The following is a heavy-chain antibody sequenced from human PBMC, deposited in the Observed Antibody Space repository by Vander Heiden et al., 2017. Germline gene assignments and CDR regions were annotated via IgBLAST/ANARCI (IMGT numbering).Heavy chain of an antibody. CDR3: ARDEGGAYYYGSGSYPINYYGMDV. Sequence: QLQLVQSGAEVKKPGASVKVSCKASGYTFTSYGIRWVRQAPGQGLEWMRWISAYNGNTNYAQKLQGRVTMTTDTSTSTAYMELRSLRSDDTAVYYCARDEGGAYYYGSGSYPINYYGMDVWGQGTTVTVSS. J-gene: IGHJ6*02. V-gene: IGHV1-18*01. CDR1: GYTFTSYG. D-gene: IGHD3-10*01. CDR2: ISAYNGNT.